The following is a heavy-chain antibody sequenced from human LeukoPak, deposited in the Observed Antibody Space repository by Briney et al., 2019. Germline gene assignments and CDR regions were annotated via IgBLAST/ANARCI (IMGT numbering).Heavy chain of an antibody. D-gene: IGHD5-24*01. CDR3: ARDHGEMATITGFGY. CDR1: GFTFSSYA. V-gene: IGHV3-30-3*01. CDR2: ISYDGSNK. J-gene: IGHJ4*02. Sequence: GGSLRLSCGASGFTFSSYAMHWVRQAPGKGLEWVAVISYDGSNKYYADSVKGRFTISRDNSKNTLYLQMNSLRAEDTAVYYCARDHGEMATITGFGYWGQGTLVTVSS.